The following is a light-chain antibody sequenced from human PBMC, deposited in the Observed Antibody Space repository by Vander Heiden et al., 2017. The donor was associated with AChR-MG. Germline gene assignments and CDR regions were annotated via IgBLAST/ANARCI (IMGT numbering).Light chain of an antibody. V-gene: IGLV1-51*01. J-gene: IGLJ1*01. CDR1: SPNIGNHY. Sequence: QSVLTQPPSVSAAPGRKVTISCSGSSPNIGNHYVSWYQQVPGTAPKLLIFDNDKRPSGIPDRFSGSKSGTSATLGISGLQTGDEADYYCGAWDSSLDTGVFGTGTTVTV. CDR2: DND. CDR3: GAWDSSLDTGV.